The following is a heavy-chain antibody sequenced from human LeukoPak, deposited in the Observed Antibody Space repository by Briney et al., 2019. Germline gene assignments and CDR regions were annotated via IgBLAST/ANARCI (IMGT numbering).Heavy chain of an antibody. V-gene: IGHV4-34*01. D-gene: IGHD1-26*01. Sequence: SETLSLTCAVYGGSFSGYYWSWVRQPPGKGLEWIGEINHSGSTNYNPSLKSRVTISVDTSKNQFSLKLSSVTAADTAVYYCARDSWTAPSGIWGQGTLVTVSS. CDR3: ARDSWTAPSGI. J-gene: IGHJ4*02. CDR1: GGSFSGYY. CDR2: INHSGST.